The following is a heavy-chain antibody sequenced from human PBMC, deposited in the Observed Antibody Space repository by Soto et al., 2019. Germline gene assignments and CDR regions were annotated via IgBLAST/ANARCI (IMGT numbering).Heavy chain of an antibody. D-gene: IGHD3-22*01. CDR1: GFTSNTYN. V-gene: IGHV3-48*01. J-gene: IGHJ4*02. CDR2: ISDSSSTI. Sequence: PGCSLRLSCAAAGFTSNTYNMNWLRQAPGKGLDWVSYISDSSSTIHYADSVKGRFTISRDNAKNSLYLQMNSLRAEDTAVYYCARDDYPYYDDSSGYHFDYWGQGA. CDR3: ARDDYPYYDDSSGYHFDY.